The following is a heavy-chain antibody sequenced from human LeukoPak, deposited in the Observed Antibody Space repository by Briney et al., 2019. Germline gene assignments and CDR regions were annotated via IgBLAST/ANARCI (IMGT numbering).Heavy chain of an antibody. D-gene: IGHD3-16*02. CDR2: ISSSSSYI. CDR3: ARVATIYVWGSYRDDY. CDR1: GFTFSSYS. V-gene: IGHV3-21*01. J-gene: IGHJ4*02. Sequence: GSLRLSCAASGFTFSSYSMNWVRQAPGKGLEWVSSISSSSSYIYYADSVKGRSTISRDNAKNSLYLQMNSLRAEDTAVYYCARVATIYVWGSYRDDYWGQGTLVTVSS.